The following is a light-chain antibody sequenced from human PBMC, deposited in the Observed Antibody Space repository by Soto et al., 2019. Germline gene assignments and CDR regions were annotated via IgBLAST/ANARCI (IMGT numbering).Light chain of an antibody. J-gene: IGKJ4*01. Sequence: EIVLTQSPATLSVSAGERATLSCRASQSVGRNLAWYQQKPGQAPRLLISGASTRATAITARFRGSGSGTEFTLTISSLQSADFALYFCQQYNYWPPLTFGGGTKVAIK. V-gene: IGKV3D-15*01. CDR3: QQYNYWPPLT. CDR2: GAS. CDR1: QSVGRN.